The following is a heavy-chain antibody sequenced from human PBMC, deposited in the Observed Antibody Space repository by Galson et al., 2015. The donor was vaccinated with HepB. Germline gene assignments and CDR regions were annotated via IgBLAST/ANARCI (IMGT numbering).Heavy chain of an antibody. CDR3: AHTYYGYDY. CDR2: IYWDDDK. J-gene: IGHJ4*02. D-gene: IGHD3-10*01. V-gene: IGHV2-5*02. Sequence: PALVKPTQTLTLTCTFSGFSLSTSSGVGVGWIRQPPGKALEWLALIYWDDDKRYSPSLKSRLTITKDTSKNQVVLTMTNMDPVDTATYYCAHTYYGYDYWGQGTLVTVSS. CDR1: GFSLSTSSGVG.